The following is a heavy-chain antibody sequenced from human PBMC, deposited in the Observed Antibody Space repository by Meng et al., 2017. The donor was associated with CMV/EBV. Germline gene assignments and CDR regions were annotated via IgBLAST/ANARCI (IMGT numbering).Heavy chain of an antibody. CDR1: GFTFSSYD. CDR2: LGYDGSIK. Sequence: GESLKISCAASGFTFSSYDMHWVRQAPSKGLEWVAFLGYDGSIKYYAESVKGRFTISRDNSKNTLSLQMNSLRAEDTAVYYCAKVSRESCYYCGMDVWGQGTTVTVSS. CDR3: AKVSRESCYYCGMDV. V-gene: IGHV3-30*02. J-gene: IGHJ6*02. D-gene: IGHD2-2*01.